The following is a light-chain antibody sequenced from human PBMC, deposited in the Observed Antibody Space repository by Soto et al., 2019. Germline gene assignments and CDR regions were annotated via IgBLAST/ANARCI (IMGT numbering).Light chain of an antibody. CDR2: GAS. CDR3: LQYNKWPRT. Sequence: LTHSPGTQTVSPGQRATLSCRARQSVSCIAACFQQNPGQAPRLVIYGASSRAAGIPARFSGSGSGTEFTLTMSSLQSEDFAIYYCLQYNKWPRTFGQGTKV. CDR1: QSVSCI. J-gene: IGKJ1*01. V-gene: IGKV3-15*01.